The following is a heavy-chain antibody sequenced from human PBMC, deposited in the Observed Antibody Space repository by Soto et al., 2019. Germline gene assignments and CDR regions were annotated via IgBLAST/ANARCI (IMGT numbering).Heavy chain of an antibody. J-gene: IGHJ4*02. CDR2: ISGSGGST. D-gene: IGHD4-17*01. V-gene: IGHV3-23*01. CDR1: GFTFISYA. Sequence: PGGSQRLPYAASGFTFISYAMSWVRQAQGKGLEWVSAISGSGGSTYYADSVKGRFTISRDNSKNTLYLQINSLRAEDTAVYYCAKDPTPLSTTAVKTFDYWGEGTLVTVSS. CDR3: AKDPTPLSTTAVKTFDY.